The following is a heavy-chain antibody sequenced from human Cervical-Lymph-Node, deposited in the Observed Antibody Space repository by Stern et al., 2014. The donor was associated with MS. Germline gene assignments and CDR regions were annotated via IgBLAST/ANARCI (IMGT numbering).Heavy chain of an antibody. CDR1: GGSISSFY. CDR3: AGGSRPRPGY. V-gene: IGHV4-59*01. CDR2: IYHSGST. J-gene: IGHJ4*02. Sequence: QLQLQESGPGLVKPSETLSLTCTVSGGSISSFYWSWLRQSPGKGLEWIGYIYHSGSTNYNPSLKSRVTMSIDTSMKQFSLKLRSVTAADTAIYYCAGGSRPRPGYWGQGTLVTVSS. D-gene: IGHD3-16*01.